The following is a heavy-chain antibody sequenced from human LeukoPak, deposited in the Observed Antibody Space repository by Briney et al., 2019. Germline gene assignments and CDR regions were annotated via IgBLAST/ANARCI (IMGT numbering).Heavy chain of an antibody. CDR3: AKDSYDTSI. V-gene: IGHV3-23*01. CDR2: ISDSGGRT. D-gene: IGHD3-22*01. J-gene: IGHJ4*02. Sequence: PGETLRLSCAASGFTFSRYGMSWVRQAPGKGLEWVSAISDSGGRTFYADSVKGRFTISRDNSKNTLYLQINSLRAEDTAVYYCAKDSYDTSIWGQGTLVTVSA. CDR1: GFTFSRYG.